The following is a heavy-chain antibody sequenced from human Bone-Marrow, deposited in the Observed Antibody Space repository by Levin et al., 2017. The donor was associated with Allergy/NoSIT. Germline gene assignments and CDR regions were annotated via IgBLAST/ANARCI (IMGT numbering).Heavy chain of an antibody. CDR2: IYYSGST. CDR3: ATAYYDFWSGYPNAFDI. Sequence: PGGSLRLSCTVSGGSVSSGSYYWSWIRQPPGKGLEWIGYIYYSGSTNYNPSLKSRVTISVDTSKNQFSLKLSSVTAADTAVYYCATAYYDFWSGYPNAFDIWGQGTMVTVSS. D-gene: IGHD3-3*01. V-gene: IGHV4-61*01. J-gene: IGHJ3*02. CDR1: GGSVSSGSYY.